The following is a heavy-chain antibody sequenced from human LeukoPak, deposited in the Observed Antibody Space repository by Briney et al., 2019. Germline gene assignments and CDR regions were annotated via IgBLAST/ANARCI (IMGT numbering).Heavy chain of an antibody. D-gene: IGHD1-26*01. CDR1: GYTFTGYY. V-gene: IGHV1-2*02. CDR3: ARRDPYRKGFDP. CDR2: INPNSGGT. Sequence: ASVKVSCKASGYTFTGYYMHWVRQAPGQGLEWMGWINPNSGGTNYAQKFQGRVTMTRDTSTSTVYMELSSLRSEDTAVYYCARRDPYRKGFDPWGQGTLVTVSS. J-gene: IGHJ5*02.